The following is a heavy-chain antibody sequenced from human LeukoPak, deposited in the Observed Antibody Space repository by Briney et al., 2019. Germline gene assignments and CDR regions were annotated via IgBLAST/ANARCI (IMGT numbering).Heavy chain of an antibody. CDR3: ARNDSSGYFDY. CDR2: VYYSGST. CDR1: DYSISSGDY. V-gene: IGHV4-38-2*01. J-gene: IGHJ4*02. Sequence: SETLSLTCAVSDYSISSGDYWGWIRQPPGKGLEWIGSVYYSGSTHYSPSLKNRVTISVDTSKNQFSLKLRSVTAPDTALYYCARNDSSGYFDYWGQGTLVTVSS. D-gene: IGHD3-22*01.